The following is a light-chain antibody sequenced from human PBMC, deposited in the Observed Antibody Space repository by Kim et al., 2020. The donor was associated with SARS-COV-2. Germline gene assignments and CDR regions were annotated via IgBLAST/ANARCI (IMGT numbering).Light chain of an antibody. J-gene: IGKJ5*01. CDR2: DAA. Sequence: PGERATLSCRASQSVSSYLAWYQQKPGQAPRLLIYDAANRATGIPARFSGSGSGTDFTLTISSLEPEDFAVYYCQQRSNWPPEITFGQGTRLEIK. CDR1: QSVSSY. V-gene: IGKV3-11*01. CDR3: QQRSNWPPEIT.